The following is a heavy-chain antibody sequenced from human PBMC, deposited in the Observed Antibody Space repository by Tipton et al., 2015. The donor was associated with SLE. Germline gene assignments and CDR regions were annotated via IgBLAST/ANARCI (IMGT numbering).Heavy chain of an antibody. CDR2: IYSSGST. CDR1: GYSISSEYY. V-gene: IGHV4-59*08. D-gene: IGHD1-26*01. CDR3: ARQSGSYYSYFDY. J-gene: IGHJ4*02. Sequence: PGLVKPSETLSLICAVSGYSISSEYYWGWIRQPPGKGLEWIGYIYSSGSTNYNPSLRSRVTISVDTAKNQFSLRLNSVTAADTAVYYCARQSGSYYSYFDYWGQGTLVTVSS.